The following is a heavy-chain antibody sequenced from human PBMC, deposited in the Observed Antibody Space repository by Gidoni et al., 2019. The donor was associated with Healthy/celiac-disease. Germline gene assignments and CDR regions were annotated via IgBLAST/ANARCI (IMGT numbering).Heavy chain of an antibody. V-gene: IGHV3-7*03. CDR3: ARASVVPAADLDY. Sequence: EVQLVESGGGLVQPGGSLRLSCAASGFTFSSYWMSWVRQAPGKGLEWVANIKQDGSEKYYVDSVKGRFTISRDNAKNSLYLQMNSLRAEDTAVYYCARASVVPAADLDYWGQGTLVTVSS. CDR1: GFTFSSYW. CDR2: IKQDGSEK. D-gene: IGHD2-2*01. J-gene: IGHJ4*02.